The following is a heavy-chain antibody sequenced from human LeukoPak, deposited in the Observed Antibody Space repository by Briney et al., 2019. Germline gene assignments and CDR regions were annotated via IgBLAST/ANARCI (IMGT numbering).Heavy chain of an antibody. CDR2: IYTGGTT. J-gene: IGHJ4*02. D-gene: IGHD2-15*01. V-gene: IGHV3-66*01. Sequence: GGSLRLSCAASGLSVSSNYMNWVRQAPGKGLEWVSAIYTGGTTYYADSVKGRFTISRDNSKNTLYLQMNSLRAEDTAVYYCARGGYCSGGSCKYYSDYWGQGTLVTVSS. CDR1: GLSVSSNY. CDR3: ARGGYCSGGSCKYYSDY.